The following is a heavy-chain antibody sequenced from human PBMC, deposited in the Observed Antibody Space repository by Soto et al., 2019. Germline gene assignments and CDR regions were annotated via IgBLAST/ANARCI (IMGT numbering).Heavy chain of an antibody. Sequence: QVQLVQSGAEEKKPGASVKVSCKASGYTFTGYAMHWVRQAPGQRLEWMGWINAGNGNTIYSQKFQGRVTITRDTSASTAYMELSSLRSEDTAVYYCARAVAVAADFDYWGQGTLVTVSS. CDR2: INAGNGNT. D-gene: IGHD6-19*01. J-gene: IGHJ4*02. CDR1: GYTFTGYA. V-gene: IGHV1-3*05. CDR3: ARAVAVAADFDY.